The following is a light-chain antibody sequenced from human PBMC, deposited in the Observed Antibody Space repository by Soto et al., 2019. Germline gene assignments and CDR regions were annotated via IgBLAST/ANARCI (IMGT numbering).Light chain of an antibody. CDR3: QQYGTSPIT. CDR2: GAS. CDR1: QTVSSY. V-gene: IGKV3-20*01. Sequence: ENVLTQSPGTLSLSPGERATLSCRASQTVSSYLTWYQQRPGQAPRLLIYGASKRATGIPDRFSGSESGTDFTLTISRLEPEDFALYYCQQYGTSPITFGQRTRLEIK. J-gene: IGKJ5*01.